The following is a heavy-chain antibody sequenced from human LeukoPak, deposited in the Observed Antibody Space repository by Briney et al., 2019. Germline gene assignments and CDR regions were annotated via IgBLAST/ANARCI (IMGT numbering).Heavy chain of an antibody. CDR2: INAGNGNT. Sequence: ASVKVSCKASGYTFISYAMHWVRQAPGQRLEWMGWINAGNGNTKYSQKFQGRVTITRDTSASTAYMELSSLRSEDTAVYYCAREAMMGRTFDIWGQGTMVTVSS. D-gene: IGHD3-22*01. V-gene: IGHV1-3*01. J-gene: IGHJ3*02. CDR3: AREAMMGRTFDI. CDR1: GYTFISYA.